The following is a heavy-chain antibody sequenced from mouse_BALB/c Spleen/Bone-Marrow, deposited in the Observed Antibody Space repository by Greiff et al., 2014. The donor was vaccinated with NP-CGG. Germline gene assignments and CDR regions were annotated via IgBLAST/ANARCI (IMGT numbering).Heavy chain of an antibody. V-gene: IGHV1S81*02. CDR3: KRSYYGNYFDV. CDR2: INPSNGGT. Sequence: QVQLQQSGAELVKPGASVKLSCKASGYTFTSYYMYWVKQRPGQGLEWIGEINPSNGGTNFNEKFKSKATLTVDKSSSTAYMQLSSLTSEDSAVYYCKRSYYGNYFDVWGAGTTVTVSS. CDR1: GYTFTSYY. D-gene: IGHD2-1*01. J-gene: IGHJ1*01.